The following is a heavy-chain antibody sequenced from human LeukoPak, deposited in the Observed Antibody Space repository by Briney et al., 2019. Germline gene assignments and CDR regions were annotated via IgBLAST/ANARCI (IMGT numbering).Heavy chain of an antibody. CDR3: AKDIEVAGTKFDY. D-gene: IGHD6-19*01. J-gene: IGHJ4*02. CDR2: ISGSGGTT. Sequence: TGGSLRLSCAASGFTFSSYAMSWVRQAPRKGLEWVSGISGSGGTTYYADSVKGRFTISRDNSKNTVYLQMNSLRAEDTAVYYCAKDIEVAGTKFDYWGQGTLVTVSS. V-gene: IGHV3-23*01. CDR1: GFTFSSYA.